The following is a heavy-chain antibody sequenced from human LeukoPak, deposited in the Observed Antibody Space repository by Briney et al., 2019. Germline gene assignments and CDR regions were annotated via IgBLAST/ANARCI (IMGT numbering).Heavy chain of an antibody. CDR2: IYYSGST. CDR1: GGSISSYY. Sequence: SETLSLTCTVSGGSISSYYWSWIRQPPGKGLEWIGYIYYSGSTNYNPSLKSRVTISVDTSKNQFSLKLSSVTAADTAVYYCARHSGDIAALGYWGQGTLVTVSS. D-gene: IGHD6-13*01. CDR3: ARHSGDIAALGY. V-gene: IGHV4-59*08. J-gene: IGHJ4*02.